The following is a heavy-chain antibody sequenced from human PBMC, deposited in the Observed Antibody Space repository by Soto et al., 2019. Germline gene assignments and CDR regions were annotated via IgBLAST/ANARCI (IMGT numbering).Heavy chain of an antibody. CDR1: GITFRNYG. CDR2: ISYDGSNK. Sequence: QVQLVESGGGVVQPGRSLRLSCTGSGITFRNYGVHWVRQAPGKGLEWVAVISYDGSNKYYADSVKGRFTISRDNSKNTLYLQMDSLTTEDTGVYYCARDRSVGCGGDCHVDHWGQGTLVTVSS. V-gene: IGHV3-30*03. D-gene: IGHD2-21*02. J-gene: IGHJ4*02. CDR3: ARDRSVGCGGDCHVDH.